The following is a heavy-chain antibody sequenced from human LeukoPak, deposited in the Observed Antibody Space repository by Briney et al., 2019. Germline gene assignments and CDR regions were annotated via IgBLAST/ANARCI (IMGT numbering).Heavy chain of an antibody. J-gene: IGHJ4*02. V-gene: IGHV3-23*01. D-gene: IGHD2-8*01. CDR2: IRESGGST. CDR1: GFTFSSYA. Sequence: GRSLRLSCAAAGFTFSSYAMSWVRQAPGKGLEWISAIRESGGSTYDADSVKGRFTISRDNSKNTLYLQMNSLRAEDPAVYYCAKDTSIGRYCTNGVCSPFDYWGQGTLVTVSS. CDR3: AKDTSIGRYCTNGVCSPFDY.